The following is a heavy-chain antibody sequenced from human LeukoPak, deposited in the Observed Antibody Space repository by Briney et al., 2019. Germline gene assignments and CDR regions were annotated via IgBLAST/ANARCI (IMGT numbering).Heavy chain of an antibody. CDR3: AGQPYSINWDNWFDP. V-gene: IGHV4-59*01. Sequence: SETLSLTCSVSGGSISSYKWNWIRQPPGKDLEWIGHIHCSGANDCNPSLNYNPSLKSRVTISLDTSKNQFSLNLISLTAADTAVYYCAGQPYSINWDNWFDPWGQGILVTVSS. CDR1: GGSISSYK. J-gene: IGHJ5*02. D-gene: IGHD6-13*01. CDR2: IHCSGANDCNPSL.